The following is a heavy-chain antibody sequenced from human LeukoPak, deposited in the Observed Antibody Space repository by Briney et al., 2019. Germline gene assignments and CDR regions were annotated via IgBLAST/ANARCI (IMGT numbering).Heavy chain of an antibody. D-gene: IGHD6-13*01. Sequence: SETLSLTCTVSGGSISSSSYYWGWIRQPPGKGLEWIGSIYYSGSTYYNPSLKSRVTISVDTSKNQFSLKLSSVTAADTAVYYSARRYYSSSWYDNWFDPWGQGTLVTVSS. CDR1: GGSISSSSYY. CDR3: ARRYYSSSWYDNWFDP. J-gene: IGHJ5*02. V-gene: IGHV4-39*01. CDR2: IYYSGST.